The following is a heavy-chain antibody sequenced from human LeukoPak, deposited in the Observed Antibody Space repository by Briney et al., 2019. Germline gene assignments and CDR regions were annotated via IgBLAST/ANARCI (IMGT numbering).Heavy chain of an antibody. CDR3: ARVTYYYDSSGYYENLNQFDY. CDR1: GFTFSDYY. V-gene: IGHV3-11*01. Sequence: GGSLRLSCAASGFTFSDYYMSWIRQAPGKGLEWVSYIISIGSTIYYADSVKGRFTISRDNAKNSLYLQMNSLRAEDTAVYYCARVTYYYDSSGYYENLNQFDYWGQGTLVTVSS. J-gene: IGHJ4*02. D-gene: IGHD3-22*01. CDR2: IISIGSTI.